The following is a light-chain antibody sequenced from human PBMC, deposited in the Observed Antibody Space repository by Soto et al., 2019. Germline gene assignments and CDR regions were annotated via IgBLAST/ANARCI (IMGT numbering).Light chain of an antibody. V-gene: IGKV1-9*01. CDR2: DAS. CDR3: HQYTNPPLT. J-gene: IGKJ4*01. CDR1: QGISTY. Sequence: DIQLTQSPSLLSASVGDRVTITCRASQGISTYLAWYQQKPGKAPKLLIYDASTLERGVPSRFSGSGSGTDFTFTITGLQPEDIATYYCHQYTNPPLTFGGGTKVDIK.